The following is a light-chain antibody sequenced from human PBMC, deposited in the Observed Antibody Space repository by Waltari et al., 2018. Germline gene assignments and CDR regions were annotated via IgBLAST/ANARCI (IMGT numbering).Light chain of an antibody. CDR2: AAS. CDR1: KSISTY. CDR3: QQTYNSPPWT. V-gene: IGKV1-39*01. J-gene: IGKJ1*01. Sequence: DIQMTQSPSSLSASVGDRGTINCRAIKSISTYLNWYQQKPGKAPKLLIFAASSLQSGVPSRFSGSGSGTDFTLTIRSLQPEDFATYYCQQTYNSPPWTFGQGTKVEIE.